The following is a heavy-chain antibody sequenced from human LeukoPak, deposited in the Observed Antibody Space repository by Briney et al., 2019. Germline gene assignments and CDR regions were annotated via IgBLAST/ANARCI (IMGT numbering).Heavy chain of an antibody. J-gene: IGHJ4*02. CDR2: IIPIFGTA. CDR3: ARDALKDGYNYVGD. Sequence: SVKVSCKASGGTFSSYAISWVRQAPGQGLEWMGGIIPIFGTANYAQKFQGRVTITADESTSTAYMELSSLRSEDTAVYYCARDALKDGYNYVGDWGQGTLVTVSS. CDR1: GGTFSSYA. V-gene: IGHV1-69*13. D-gene: IGHD5-24*01.